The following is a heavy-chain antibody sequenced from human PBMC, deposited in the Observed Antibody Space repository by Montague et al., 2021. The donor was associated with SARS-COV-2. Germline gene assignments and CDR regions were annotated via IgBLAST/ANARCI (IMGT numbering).Heavy chain of an antibody. CDR1: HGSLRLTSYH. Sequence: SETLSLTCTVSHGSLRLTSYHWGWIRQPPGKGLEWTGSIYHTGSTYYDPSLESRVTMSVDNSKNQFSLMLTSVTAADTAVYYCANFYSGSYNYWGHGSLVTVSS. CDR2: IYHTGST. J-gene: IGHJ4*01. D-gene: IGHD1-26*01. V-gene: IGHV4-39*01. CDR3: ANFYSGSYNY.